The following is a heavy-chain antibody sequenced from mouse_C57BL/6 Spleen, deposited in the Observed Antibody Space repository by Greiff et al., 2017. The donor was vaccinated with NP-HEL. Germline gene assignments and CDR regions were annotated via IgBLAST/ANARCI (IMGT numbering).Heavy chain of an antibody. J-gene: IGHJ3*01. Sequence: EVQRVESGPGMVKPSQSLSLTCTVTGYSITSGYDWHWIRHFPGNKLEWMGYISYSGSTNYNPSLKSRISITHDTSKNPFFLKLNSVTTEDTATYYCARGYEDYDGGFAYWGQGTLVTVSA. D-gene: IGHD2-4*01. CDR2: ISYSGST. CDR1: GYSITSGYD. V-gene: IGHV3-1*01. CDR3: ARGYEDYDGGFAY.